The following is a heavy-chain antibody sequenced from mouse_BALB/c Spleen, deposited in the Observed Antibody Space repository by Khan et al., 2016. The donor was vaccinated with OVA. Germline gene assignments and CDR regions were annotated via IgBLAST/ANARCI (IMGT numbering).Heavy chain of an antibody. V-gene: IGHV1S136*01. CDR1: GYTFTNYG. CDR3: LPSLCSCRTAYEYFDY. J-gene: IGHJ3*01. CDR2: ISPNSDGP. D-gene: IGHD1-1*01. Sequence: VQLKESGPELVKPGASVKMSCKASGYTFTNYGMHWVKQKPRQGLEWIGYISPNSDGPNYNEKFKGKATLTLDTSSSTAYMELSSLNSEDFAVYYCLPSLCSCRTAYEYFDYWGQGTTVTVS.